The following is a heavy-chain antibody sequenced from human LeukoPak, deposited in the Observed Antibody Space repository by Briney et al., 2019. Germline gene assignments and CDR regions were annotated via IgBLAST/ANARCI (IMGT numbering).Heavy chain of an antibody. V-gene: IGHV3-7*01. D-gene: IGHD6-6*01. J-gene: IGHJ5*02. CDR2: IKQDGSEK. CDR1: GFTFSSYW. CDR3: ARDPVANIAARPSWFDP. Sequence: GGSLRLSCAASGFTFSSYWMSWVRQAPGKGLEWVANIKQDGSEKYYVDSVKGRFTISRDNAKNSLYLQMNSLRAEDTAVYYCARDPVANIAARPSWFDPWGQGTLVTVSS.